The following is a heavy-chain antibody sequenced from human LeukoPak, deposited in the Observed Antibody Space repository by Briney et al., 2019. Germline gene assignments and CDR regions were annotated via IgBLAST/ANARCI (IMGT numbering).Heavy chain of an antibody. CDR3: ARDRHKLVDIVAGILDY. Sequence: GASVKVSCKASGGTFSNYAISWVRQAPGQGLEWMGGIIPIFGTANYAQKFRGRVTITADKSTRTAYMELSSLRSEDTAVYYCARDRHKLVDIVAGILDYWGQGTLVTVSS. CDR2: IIPIFGTA. CDR1: GGTFSNYA. D-gene: IGHD5-12*01. J-gene: IGHJ4*02. V-gene: IGHV1-69*06.